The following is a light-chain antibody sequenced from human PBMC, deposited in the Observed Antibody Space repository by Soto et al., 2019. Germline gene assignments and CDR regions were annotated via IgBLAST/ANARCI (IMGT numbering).Light chain of an antibody. J-gene: IGKJ1*01. CDR1: QSVRSN. CDR3: QQYYNWPRT. Sequence: EIVMTQSPATLSVSPGEGVTLSCRAGQSVRSNLAWYQQQPGQAPRLLIYGASTRATGIPARFSGSGSGTEFTLSISSLQSEDFAVYYCQQYYNWPRTFGQGTKVEI. CDR2: GAS. V-gene: IGKV3-15*01.